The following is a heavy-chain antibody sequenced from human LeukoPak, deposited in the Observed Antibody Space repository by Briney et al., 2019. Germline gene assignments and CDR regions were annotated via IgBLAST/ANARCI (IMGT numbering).Heavy chain of an antibody. D-gene: IGHD1-26*01. CDR2: ISSSSSTI. J-gene: IGHJ3*02. CDR1: GFTVSSNY. Sequence: PGGSLRLSCAASGFTVSSNYMSWVRQAPGKGLEWVSYISSSSSTIYYADSVKGRFTISRDNAKNSLYLQMNSLRAEDTAVYYCAKSLVGATSQDAFDIWGQGTMVTVSS. V-gene: IGHV3-48*04. CDR3: AKSLVGATSQDAFDI.